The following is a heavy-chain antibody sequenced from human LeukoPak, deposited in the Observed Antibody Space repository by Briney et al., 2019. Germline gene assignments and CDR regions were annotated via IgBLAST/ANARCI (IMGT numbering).Heavy chain of an antibody. V-gene: IGHV3-48*03. J-gene: IGHJ4*02. CDR2: ISSTGSTI. CDR3: ARVKDGDYFDY. CDR1: GFSLGDYE. Sequence: GGSLRLSCAASGFSLGDYEMNWVRQAPVKGLEWVSYISSTGSTIYYADSVKGRFTISRDNAKQSLFLQMNSLGGEDTAVYYCARVKDGDYFDYWGQGTLVTVSS. D-gene: IGHD4-17*01.